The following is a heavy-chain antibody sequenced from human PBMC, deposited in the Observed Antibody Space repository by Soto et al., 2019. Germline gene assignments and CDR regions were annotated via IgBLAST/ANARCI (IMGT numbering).Heavy chain of an antibody. V-gene: IGHV3-33*01. D-gene: IGHD5-12*01. Sequence: SGGSLRLSCAASGFTFSSYGMHWVRQAPGKGLEWVAVIWYDGSNKYYADSVKGRFTISRDNSKNTLYLQMNSLRAEDTAVYYCARDFVEMATIPNYYGMDVWGQGTTVTVSS. CDR1: GFTFSSYG. J-gene: IGHJ6*02. CDR3: ARDFVEMATIPNYYGMDV. CDR2: IWYDGSNK.